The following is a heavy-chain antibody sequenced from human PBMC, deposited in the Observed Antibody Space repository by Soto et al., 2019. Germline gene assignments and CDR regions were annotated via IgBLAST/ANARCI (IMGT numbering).Heavy chain of an antibody. CDR1: GYTLTELS. D-gene: IGHD3-9*01. CDR3: ASTGPDILTGYYNDWFDP. Sequence: SVKVSCKVSGYTLTELSLHWLRQAPGKGLEWMGGFDPEDGETIYAQKFQGRVTMTEDTSTDTAYMELSSLRSEDTAVYYCASTGPDILTGYYNDWFDPWGQGTLVTVSS. CDR2: FDPEDGET. V-gene: IGHV1-24*01. J-gene: IGHJ5*02.